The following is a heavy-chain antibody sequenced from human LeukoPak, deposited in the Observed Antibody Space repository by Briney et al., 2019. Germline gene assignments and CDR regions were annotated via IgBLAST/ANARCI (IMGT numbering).Heavy chain of an antibody. CDR1: GFTFSTYN. V-gene: IGHV3-21*01. D-gene: IGHD1-26*01. CDR2: ITSSSSYI. CDR3: ARDPYSGSYGDYYYYYMDV. J-gene: IGHJ6*03. Sequence: GESLRLSCAASGFTFSTYNMNWVRQAPGKGLEWLSSITSSSSYIYYADSVKGRFTISIDNAKNSLYLQMNSLRDEDTAVYYCARDPYSGSYGDYYYYYMDVWGKGTTVTISS.